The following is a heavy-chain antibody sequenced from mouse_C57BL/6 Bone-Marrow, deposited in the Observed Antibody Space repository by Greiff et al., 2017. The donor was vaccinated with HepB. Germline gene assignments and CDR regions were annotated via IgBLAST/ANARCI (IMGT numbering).Heavy chain of an antibody. CDR3: TKERGGYPHYFDY. J-gene: IGHJ2*01. Sequence: VQLQQSGAELVRPGASVTLSCKASGYTFTDYEMHWVKQTPVHGLEWIGAIDPDTGGTAYNQKFKGKAILTADKSSRTAYMELRSLTSEDSAVYYCTKERGGYPHYFDYWGQGTTLTVSS. D-gene: IGHD3-1*01. CDR2: IDPDTGGT. CDR1: GYTFTDYE. V-gene: IGHV1-15*01.